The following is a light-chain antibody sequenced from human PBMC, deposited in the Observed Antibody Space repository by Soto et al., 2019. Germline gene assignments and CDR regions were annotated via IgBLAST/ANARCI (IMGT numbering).Light chain of an antibody. CDR3: QQYYSTPWT. V-gene: IGKV4-1*01. CDR1: QSVLYSSNNKTY. CDR2: WAS. J-gene: IGKJ1*01. Sequence: DIVMTQSPDSLAVSLGERATINCKSSQSVLYSSNNKTYLAWYQQKPGQPPKLLIYWASTRESRVPDRFSGSGSGTDSTITISSLQAEDVAVYYCQQYYSTPWTCGQGTKVEIK.